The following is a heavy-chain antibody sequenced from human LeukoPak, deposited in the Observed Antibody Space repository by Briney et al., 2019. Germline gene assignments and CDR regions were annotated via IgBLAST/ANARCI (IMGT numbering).Heavy chain of an antibody. CDR1: GFTYSSHA. J-gene: IGHJ5*02. Sequence: GGSLRLSCAASGFTYSSHAMSWARKAPGQGLEWVSVISGSGGNTYYADSVEGRFTISRDNSKDTLFLQMNSLRAEDTAVYYCAKVTSWSFTWGQGTLVTVSS. CDR3: AKVTSWSFT. CDR2: ISGSGGNT. D-gene: IGHD2-2*01. V-gene: IGHV3-23*01.